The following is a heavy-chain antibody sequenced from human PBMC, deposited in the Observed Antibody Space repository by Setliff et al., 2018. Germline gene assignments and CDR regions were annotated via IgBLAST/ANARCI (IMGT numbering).Heavy chain of an antibody. V-gene: IGHV4-39*07. Sequence: SETLSLTCTVSGGSISSSSYYWGWIRQPPGKGLEWIGSIYHSGSTYYNPSLKSRVTISVDTSKNQFSLKLSSVTAADTAVYYCASLMTVSDYWGQGTLVTVSS. CDR3: ASLMTVSDY. J-gene: IGHJ4*02. CDR2: IYHSGST. D-gene: IGHD2-21*02. CDR1: GGSISSSSYY.